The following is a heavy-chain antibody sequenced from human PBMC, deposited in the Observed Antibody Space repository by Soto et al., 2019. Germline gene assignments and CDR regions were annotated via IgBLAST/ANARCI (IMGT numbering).Heavy chain of an antibody. CDR2: IYYSGST. V-gene: IGHV4-59*01. CDR1: GGSISSYY. J-gene: IGHJ5*02. CDR3: ARDPGNSGYDDNWFDP. D-gene: IGHD5-12*01. Sequence: SETLSLTCTVSGGSISSYYWSWIRQPPGKGLEWIGYIYYSGSTNYNPSLKSRVTISVDTSKNQFSLKLSSVTAADTAVYYCARDPGNSGYDDNWFDPWGQGTLVTVSS.